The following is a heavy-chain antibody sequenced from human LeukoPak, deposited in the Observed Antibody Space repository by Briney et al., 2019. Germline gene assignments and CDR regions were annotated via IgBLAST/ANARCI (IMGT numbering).Heavy chain of an antibody. CDR3: ASALYYYGSGSLN. V-gene: IGHV3-11*04. Sequence: PGGSLRLSCAASGFTVSSNYMSWVRQAPGKGLEWVSYISSSGSTIYYADSVKGRFTISRDNAKNSLYLQMNSLRAEDTAVYYCASALYYYGSGSLNWGQGTLVTVSS. CDR2: ISSSGSTI. CDR1: GFTVSSNY. D-gene: IGHD3-10*01. J-gene: IGHJ4*02.